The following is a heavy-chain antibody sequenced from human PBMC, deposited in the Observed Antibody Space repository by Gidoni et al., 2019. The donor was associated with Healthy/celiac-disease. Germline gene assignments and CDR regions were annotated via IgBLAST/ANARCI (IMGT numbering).Heavy chain of an antibody. CDR2: KNPNRGGK. J-gene: IGHJ5*02. D-gene: IGHD7-27*01. CDR3: ARTGGGGP. V-gene: IGHV1-2*02. Sequence: QVQLVQSGAEVKKPGASVKVSCKASGYTFTGYYMHGGRKAPGKGLDWLGWKNPNRGGKNKEKKFKGRVTMTRETSISTAYRELSRRRSDDTAVYYCARTGGGGPWGQGTLVTVSS. CDR1: GYTFTGYY.